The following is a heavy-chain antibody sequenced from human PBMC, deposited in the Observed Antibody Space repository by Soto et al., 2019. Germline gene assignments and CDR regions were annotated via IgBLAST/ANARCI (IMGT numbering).Heavy chain of an antibody. D-gene: IGHD5-12*01. CDR3: AKEGYSGYDSGGALDY. Sequence: GGSLRLSCAASGFTFSSYGMHWVRQSPGKGLEWVAVISYDGSNKYYADSVKGRFTISRDNSKNTLYLQMNSLRAEDTAVYYCAKEGYSGYDSGGALDYWGQGTLVTVSS. J-gene: IGHJ4*02. CDR1: GFTFSSYG. V-gene: IGHV3-30*18. CDR2: ISYDGSNK.